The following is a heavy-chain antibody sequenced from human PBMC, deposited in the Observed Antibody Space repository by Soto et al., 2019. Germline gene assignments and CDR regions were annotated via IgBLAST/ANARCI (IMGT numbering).Heavy chain of an antibody. CDR2: ISNSGST. J-gene: IGHJ4*02. CDR1: CLSVSSGSYF. Sequence: QVQLQESGPGLVQPSETLSLTCTVSCLSVSSGSYFWLWTRQPPGKGLVWIGYISNSGSTNYNPSLKSRVTISVDTSKNQFSLRLSSVTAADTAVYYCARGPDYWGQGTLVTVSS. V-gene: IGHV4-61*01. CDR3: ARGPDY.